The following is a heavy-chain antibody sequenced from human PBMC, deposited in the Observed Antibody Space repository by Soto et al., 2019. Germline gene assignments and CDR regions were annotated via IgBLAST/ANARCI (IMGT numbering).Heavy chain of an antibody. CDR3: ARVRPKAYDYYYMDV. Sequence: ASVKVSCKASGGTFSSYTISWVRQAPGQGLEWMGWISAYNGNTNYAQKLQGRVTMTTDTSTSTAYMELRSLRSDDTAVYYCARVRPKAYDYYYMDVWGKGTTVTVSS. CDR2: ISAYNGNT. J-gene: IGHJ6*03. V-gene: IGHV1-18*01. CDR1: GGTFSSYT.